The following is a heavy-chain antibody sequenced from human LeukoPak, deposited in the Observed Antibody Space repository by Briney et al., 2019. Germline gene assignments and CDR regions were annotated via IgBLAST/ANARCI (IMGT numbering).Heavy chain of an antibody. CDR2: IYSGGST. Sequence: GGSLRLSCAASGFTVSSNYMSWVRQAPGKGLEWVSVIYSGGSTYYADSVKGRFTISRDNSKNTLYLQMNSLRAEDTAVYYCARDHLAYYYYGMDVRGQGTTVTVSS. V-gene: IGHV3-66*01. CDR3: ARDHLAYYYYGMDV. D-gene: IGHD2-15*01. J-gene: IGHJ6*02. CDR1: GFTVSSNY.